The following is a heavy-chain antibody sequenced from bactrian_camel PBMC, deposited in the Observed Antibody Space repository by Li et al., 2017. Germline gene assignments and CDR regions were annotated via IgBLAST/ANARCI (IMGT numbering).Heavy chain of an antibody. V-gene: IGHV3S60*01. CDR1: GLTFDDCI. CDR2: IYPGGRP. Sequence: HVQLVESGGGLVQAGGSLRLSCVASGLTFDDCIMCWFRQAPGKEREMVATIYPGGRPWYAGSVKGRFTISRDNAKRTVYLQMNSLKPEDTAMYYCAAGPWLTATNCRHWPETSGERVGYWGQGTQ. CDR3: AAGPWLTATNCRHWPETSGERVGY. J-gene: IGHJ6*01. D-gene: IGHD1*01.